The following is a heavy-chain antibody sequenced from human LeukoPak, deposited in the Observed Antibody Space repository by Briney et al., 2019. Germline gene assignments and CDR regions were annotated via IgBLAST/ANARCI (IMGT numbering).Heavy chain of an antibody. CDR1: GYSFTAFY. J-gene: IGHJ4*02. Sequence: ASVKVSCKASGYSFTAFYIHWVRQAPGQGLEWMGWIHTRKGDTQYAQKFQDRVTMTRDTSTRTAYMDLSSLGSDDTAVYYCARDGDYGTGSYYRGCYDCWGQGILVTVSS. CDR2: IHTRKGDT. V-gene: IGHV1-2*02. CDR3: ARDGDYGTGSYYRGCYDC. D-gene: IGHD3-10*01.